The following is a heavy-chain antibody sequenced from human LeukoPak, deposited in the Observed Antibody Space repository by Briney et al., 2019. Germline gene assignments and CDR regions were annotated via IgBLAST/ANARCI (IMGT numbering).Heavy chain of an antibody. D-gene: IGHD3-3*01. Sequence: ASVKVSCKASGYTFTGYYMHWVRQAPGQGLEWMGRINPNSGGTSYAQKFQGRVTMTRDTSISTAYMELSRLRSDDTAVYYCARDRGPAYYDFWSGYFDYYYGMDVWGQGTTVTVSS. CDR3: ARDRGPAYYDFWSGYFDYYYGMDV. CDR2: INPNSGGT. CDR1: GYTFTGYY. J-gene: IGHJ6*02. V-gene: IGHV1-2*06.